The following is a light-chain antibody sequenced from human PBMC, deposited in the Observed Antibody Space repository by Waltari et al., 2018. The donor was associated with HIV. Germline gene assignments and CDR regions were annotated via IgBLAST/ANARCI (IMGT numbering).Light chain of an antibody. J-gene: IGKJ1*01. CDR3: QQYNSISWT. Sequence: DIQMTQSPSTLSASVGDRVTITCRASQSIDSWLAWYQQKPGKAPNLLIYKASTVESGVPSRFSGSGSGTEFTLTISSLQPDDFATYYCQQYNSISWTFGQGTKVEIK. CDR2: KAS. CDR1: QSIDSW. V-gene: IGKV1-5*03.